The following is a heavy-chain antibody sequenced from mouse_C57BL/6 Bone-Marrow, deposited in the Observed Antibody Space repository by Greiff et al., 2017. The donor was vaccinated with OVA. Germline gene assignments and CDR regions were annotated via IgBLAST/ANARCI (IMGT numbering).Heavy chain of an antibody. CDR3: ARLNGSWYFDV. Sequence: VQLQQPGAELVRPGSSVKLSCKASGYTFNSYWMDWVKQRPGQGLEWIGNIYPSDSETHYNQKFKDKATLTVDKSSSTAYMQLSSLASEDAAVYYCARLNGSWYFDVWGTGTTVTVSS. CDR1: GYTFNSYW. CDR2: IYPSDSET. V-gene: IGHV1-61*01. J-gene: IGHJ1*03. D-gene: IGHD2-2*01.